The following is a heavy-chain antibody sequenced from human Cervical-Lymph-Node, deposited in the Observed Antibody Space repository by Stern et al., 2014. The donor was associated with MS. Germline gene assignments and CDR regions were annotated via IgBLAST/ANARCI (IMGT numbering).Heavy chain of an antibody. CDR2: IKEDGGET. CDR1: GFTFSGYW. Sequence: VQMVQSGGGLVQPGGSLRLSCAASGFTFSGYWMNSVRQAPGKGLEWVANIKEDGGETYSVDSVKGRFTISRDNAKNSLYLQMNSLRAEDTAVYYCARGRSSKRFDYWGQGTLVTVSS. V-gene: IGHV3-7*01. CDR3: ARGRSSKRFDY. J-gene: IGHJ4*02. D-gene: IGHD6-13*01.